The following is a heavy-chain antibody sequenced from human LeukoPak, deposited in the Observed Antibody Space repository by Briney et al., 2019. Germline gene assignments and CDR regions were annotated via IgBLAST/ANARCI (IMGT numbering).Heavy chain of an antibody. J-gene: IGHJ6*03. V-gene: IGHV4-59*11. D-gene: IGHD5-18*01. Sequence: SETLSLTCTVSGGSISSHYWSGIRQPPGKGLEWSGYIYYSGSTNYNPSLKSRGTISVDSSKNQFSLKLSSVTAADTAVYYCARETRGYSYDHPYYYYYYMDVWGKGTTVTVSS. CDR2: IYYSGST. CDR3: ARETRGYSYDHPYYYYYYMDV. CDR1: GGSISSHY.